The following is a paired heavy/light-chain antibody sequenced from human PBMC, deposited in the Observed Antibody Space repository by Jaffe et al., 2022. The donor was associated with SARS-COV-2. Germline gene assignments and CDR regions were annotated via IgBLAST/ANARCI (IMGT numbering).Heavy chain of an antibody. D-gene: IGHD1-26*01. J-gene: IGHJ4*02. Sequence: QVQLVQSGAEVKKPGASVKVSCKASGYTFTSYGISWVRQAPGQGLEWMGWISAYNGNTNYAQKLQGRVTMTTDTSTSTAYMELRSLRSDDTAVYYCARATHGYSGSYYPRGLPDYWGQGTLVTVSS. CDR1: GYTFTSYG. CDR3: ARATHGYSGSYYPRGLPDY. V-gene: IGHV1-18*01. CDR2: ISAYNGNT.
Light chain of an antibody. CDR3: MQRIEFPYT. J-gene: IGKJ3*01. CDR2: TLS. V-gene: IGKV2-40*01. Sequence: DIVMTQTPLSLPVTPGEPASISCRSSQSLLDSDDGNTYLDWYLQKPGQSPQLLIYTLSYRASGVPDRFSGSGSGTDFTLKISRVEAEDVGVYYCMQRIEFPYTFGPGTKVDIK. CDR1: QSLLDSDDGNTY.